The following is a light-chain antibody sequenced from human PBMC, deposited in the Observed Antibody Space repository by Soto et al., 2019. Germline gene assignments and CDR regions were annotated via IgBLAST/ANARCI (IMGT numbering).Light chain of an antibody. V-gene: IGKV1-39*01. CDR3: QQSYSTPWT. CDR1: QSISSF. CDR2: AAS. J-gene: IGKJ1*01. Sequence: DIQMTQSPSSLSASVGDRVTITCRASQSISSFLNWYQQRPGKAPNLMIYAASSLQSGVPSRFSGSGSGTDFTLAISSLQPEDFATYYCQQSYSTPWTFGRGVKGEIK.